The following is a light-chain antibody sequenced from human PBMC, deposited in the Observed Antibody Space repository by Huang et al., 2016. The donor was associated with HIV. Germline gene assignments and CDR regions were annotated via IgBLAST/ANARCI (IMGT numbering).Light chain of an antibody. J-gene: IGKJ2*01. Sequence: EIVLTQSPGSLCLSPGDTATLSCRASQSVASNQLAWYQQKPGQAPWLLIYGASNRATGIPDRFSGSGSGTDFNFTITRLEPEDFAVYFCQQYDSSPATFGRGTQLEIK. CDR2: GAS. CDR3: QQYDSSPAT. CDR1: QSVASNQ. V-gene: IGKV3-20*01.